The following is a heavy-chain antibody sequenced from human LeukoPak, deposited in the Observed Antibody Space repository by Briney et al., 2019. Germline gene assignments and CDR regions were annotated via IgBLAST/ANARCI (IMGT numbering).Heavy chain of an antibody. Sequence: GGSLRLSCAVSGFTFSSYAMSWVGQAPGKGLEWVAAISGSGGSTYYADSVKGRFTISRDNSYNTVSLQMNSLRDEDTGVYFCAKGLRTGVGPYMGYHYYMDVSGKGATVTVSS. V-gene: IGHV3-23*01. CDR2: ISGSGGST. J-gene: IGHJ6*03. D-gene: IGHD1-26*01. CDR1: GFTFSSYA. CDR3: AKGLRTGVGPYMGYHYYMDV.